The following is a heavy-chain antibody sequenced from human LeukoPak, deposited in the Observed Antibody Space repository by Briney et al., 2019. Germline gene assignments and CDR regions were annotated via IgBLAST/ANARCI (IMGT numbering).Heavy chain of an antibody. CDR1: GGSISSSSYY. Sequence: PSETLSLTCTVSGGSISSSSYYWGWIRQPPGKGLEWIGSIYYSGSTFYNPSLESRVTISLDTPKNQFSLKLSSVTAADTAVYYCASNQWPNWYFDLWGRGTLVTISS. D-gene: IGHD6-19*01. V-gene: IGHV4-39*07. CDR3: ASNQWPNWYFDL. CDR2: IYYSGST. J-gene: IGHJ2*01.